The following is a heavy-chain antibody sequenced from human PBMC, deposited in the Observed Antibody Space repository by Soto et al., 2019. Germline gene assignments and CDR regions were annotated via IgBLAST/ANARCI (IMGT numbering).Heavy chain of an antibody. D-gene: IGHD4-17*01. CDR3: ARHDYGDRPAEYFQH. CDR2: IYPGDSDT. J-gene: IGHJ1*01. Sequence: PGESLKISCKGSGYSFTSYWIGWVRKMPGKGLEWMGIIYPGDSDTRYSPSFQGQVTISADKSISTAYLQWSSLKASDTAMYYCARHDYGDRPAEYFQHRGQGTLVTVSS. V-gene: IGHV5-51*01. CDR1: GYSFTSYW.